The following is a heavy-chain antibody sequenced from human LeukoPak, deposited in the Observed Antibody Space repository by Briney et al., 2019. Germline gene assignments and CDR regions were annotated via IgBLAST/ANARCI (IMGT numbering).Heavy chain of an antibody. CDR2: INHRGST. V-gene: IGHV4-34*01. CDR1: GGSLSDYY. CDR3: ATYSTGFDI. D-gene: IGHD6-19*01. Sequence: SETLSLTCAVYGGSLSDYYWTWIRQPPGKGLEWIGEINHRGSTHYNPSLKSRVTISVDTSKKQFSLKLSSVTAADTAVYYCATYSTGFDIWGQGTVVTVSS. J-gene: IGHJ3*02.